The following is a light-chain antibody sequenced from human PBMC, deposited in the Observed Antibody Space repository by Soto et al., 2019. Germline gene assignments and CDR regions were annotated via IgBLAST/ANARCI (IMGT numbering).Light chain of an antibody. CDR3: SSFTSSDTLVV. CDR1: SSDVGGYNF. J-gene: IGLJ2*01. Sequence: QSALTQPASVSGSPVQSITISCTGTSSDVGGYNFVSWYQHHPAKAPKLMIYDVSNRPSGVSNRFSGSKSGNTASLTISGLQAEDEAHYYCSSFTSSDTLVVFGGGTKLTVL. V-gene: IGLV2-14*03. CDR2: DVS.